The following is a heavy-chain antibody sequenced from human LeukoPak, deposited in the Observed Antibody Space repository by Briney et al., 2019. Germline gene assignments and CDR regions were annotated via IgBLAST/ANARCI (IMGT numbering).Heavy chain of an antibody. CDR3: ASYDFWSGYYTGLPDY. CDR1: GFTFSSYS. CDR2: ISSSSSYI. D-gene: IGHD3-3*01. Sequence: GGSLRLSCAASGFTFSSYSMNWVRQAPGKGLEWVSSISSSSSYIYYADSVKGRFTISRDNAKNSLYLQMNSLRAEDTAVYYCASYDFWSGYYTGLPDYWGQGTLVTVSS. J-gene: IGHJ4*02. V-gene: IGHV3-21*01.